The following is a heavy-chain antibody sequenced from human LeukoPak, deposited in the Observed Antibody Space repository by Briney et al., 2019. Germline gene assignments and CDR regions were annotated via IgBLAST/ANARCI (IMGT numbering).Heavy chain of an antibody. D-gene: IGHD2-15*01. CDR3: ARLPKDIVVVVAATH. V-gene: IGHV5-51*01. Sequence: GESLKISCKGSGYSFTSYWIGWVRQMPGKGLEWMGIIYPGDSDTRYSPSFQGQVTISAVKSISTAYLQWSSLKASDTAMYYCARLPKDIVVVVAATHWGQGTLVTVSS. J-gene: IGHJ4*02. CDR1: GYSFTSYW. CDR2: IYPGDSDT.